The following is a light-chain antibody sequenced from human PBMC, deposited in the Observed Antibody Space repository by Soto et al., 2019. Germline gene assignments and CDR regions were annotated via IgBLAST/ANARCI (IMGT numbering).Light chain of an antibody. Sequence: DIQMTQSPSTLSASVGDRVTITCRASQSISSWLAWYQQKPGKAPKLLIYDASSLESGVPSRFSGSGSGTEFTLTISSLQPDDFVTYYCQQYNSYCTFGQGTRLEI. J-gene: IGKJ5*01. CDR3: QQYNSYCT. CDR1: QSISSW. V-gene: IGKV1-5*01. CDR2: DAS.